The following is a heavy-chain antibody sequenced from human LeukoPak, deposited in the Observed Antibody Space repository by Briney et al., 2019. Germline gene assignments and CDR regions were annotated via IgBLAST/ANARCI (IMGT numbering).Heavy chain of an antibody. J-gene: IGHJ5*02. CDR3: ARREANWFDP. V-gene: IGHV5-51*01. Sequence: GESLKISCKGSGYRFTDYWIGWVRQMPGKGLDWMGIIYPRDSDTRYSPSFQGQVTISADKSISTVYLQWSSLKASDTAMYYCARREANWFDPWGQGTLVTVSS. CDR2: IYPRDSDT. CDR1: GYRFTDYW.